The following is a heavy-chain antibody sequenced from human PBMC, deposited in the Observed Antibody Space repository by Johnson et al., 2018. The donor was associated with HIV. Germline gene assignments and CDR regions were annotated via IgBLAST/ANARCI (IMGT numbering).Heavy chain of an antibody. J-gene: IGHJ3*02. Sequence: VQLVESGGGLVQPGGSLRLSCAASGFDFSSSWMHWVRQAPGKGLVWVSRIRNDGSVPTYEDSVKGRFFISSDNSKNALYLQMNSLRAEDTAVYYCVRRFYDSSAFDIWGQGTLVTVSS. V-gene: IGHV3-74*01. CDR2: IRNDGSVP. CDR3: VRRFYDSSAFDI. D-gene: IGHD3-22*01. CDR1: GFDFSSSW.